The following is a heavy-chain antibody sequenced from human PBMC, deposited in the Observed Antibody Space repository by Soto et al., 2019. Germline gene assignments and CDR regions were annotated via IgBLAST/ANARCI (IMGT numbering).Heavy chain of an antibody. CDR2: IFYSGIT. Sequence: QLQLQESGPGLVKPSETLSLTCTASGDTISSSAFYWGWIRQPPGRVLEWIGNIFYSGITYYNPSLKSRVTISVDKSRNQFSLKLSSVTAADTAVYYCARRTDYGDYSDAFDVWGHGSMVTVSS. J-gene: IGHJ3*01. CDR3: ARRTDYGDYSDAFDV. D-gene: IGHD4-17*01. V-gene: IGHV4-39*01. CDR1: GDTISSSAFY.